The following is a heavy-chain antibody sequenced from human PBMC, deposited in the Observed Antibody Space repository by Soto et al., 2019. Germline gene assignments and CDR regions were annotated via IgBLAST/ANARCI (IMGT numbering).Heavy chain of an antibody. Sequence: PSETLSLTCTVSGGSISSGDYYWSWIRQPPGKGLEWIGYIYYSGSTYYNPSLKSRVTISVDTSKNQFSLKLSSVTAADTAVYYCASSVLRFLEWLRGMDVWGQGTTVTVSS. CDR1: GGSISSGDYY. D-gene: IGHD3-3*01. CDR3: ASSVLRFLEWLRGMDV. CDR2: IYYSGST. J-gene: IGHJ6*02. V-gene: IGHV4-30-4*01.